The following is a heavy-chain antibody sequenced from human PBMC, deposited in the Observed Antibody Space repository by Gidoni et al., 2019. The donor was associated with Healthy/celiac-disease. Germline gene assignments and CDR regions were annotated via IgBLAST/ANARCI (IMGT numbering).Heavy chain of an antibody. CDR3: AKDVGEILSHFDY. CDR1: GFHFSIYG. D-gene: IGHD3-16*01. CDR2: ISYDGSNK. V-gene: IGHV3-30*18. J-gene: IGHJ4*02. Sequence: QVQLVASGGGVVQPGRSLSVPCEASGFHFSIYGMHWVRQAPGKGLEWVAVISYDGSNKYYADSVKGRFTISRDNSKNTLYLQMNSLRAEDTAVYYCAKDVGEILSHFDYWGQGTLVTVSS.